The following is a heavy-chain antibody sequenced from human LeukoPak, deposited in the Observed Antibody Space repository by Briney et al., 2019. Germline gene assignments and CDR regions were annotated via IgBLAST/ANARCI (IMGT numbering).Heavy chain of an antibody. CDR2: MDPSGNHK. V-gene: IGHV3-7*01. Sequence: GGSLRLSYAASEFILNRSWMNWVRHAPGKGLEWVANMDPSGNHKRYVDSVRGRFSISKDSPGTSFSLEMHSLRVEDTAIYYCAIWTSGNYWGQGSLVTVSS. J-gene: IGHJ4*02. CDR3: AIWTSGNY. D-gene: IGHD1-1*01. CDR1: EFILNRSW.